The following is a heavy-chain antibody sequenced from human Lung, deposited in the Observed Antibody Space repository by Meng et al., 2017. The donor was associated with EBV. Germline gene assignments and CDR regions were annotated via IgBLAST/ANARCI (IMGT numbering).Heavy chain of an antibody. Sequence: QARLQQLGAGLLKPSETLSLRCAFSGGSFRGYYWSWIRQSPERGLEWIGEINHSGHTNYNPSLKSRVTISVDTSKNQFSLNLSSVTAADTAVYYCAVTRYCSGGSCFDYWGQGTLVTVSS. CDR3: AVTRYCSGGSCFDY. CDR1: GGSFRGYY. D-gene: IGHD2-15*01. CDR2: INHSGHT. J-gene: IGHJ4*02. V-gene: IGHV4-34*02.